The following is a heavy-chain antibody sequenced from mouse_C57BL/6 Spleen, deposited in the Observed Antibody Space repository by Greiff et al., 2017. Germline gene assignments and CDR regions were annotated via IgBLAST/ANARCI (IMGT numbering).Heavy chain of an antibody. J-gene: IGHJ1*03. CDR1: GYTFTDYY. D-gene: IGHD1-1*01. V-gene: IGHV1-26*01. CDR2: INPNNGGT. Sequence: EVQLQQSGPELVKPGDSVKISCKASGYTFTDYYMNWVKQSHGKSLEWIGDINPNNGGTSYNQKFKGKATLTVDKSSSTAYMELRSLTSDDSAVDYCARHYYGSSYWYFDVWGTGTTVTVSS. CDR3: ARHYYGSSYWYFDV.